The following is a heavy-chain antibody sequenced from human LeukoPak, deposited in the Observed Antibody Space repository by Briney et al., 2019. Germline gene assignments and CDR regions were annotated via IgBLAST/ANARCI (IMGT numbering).Heavy chain of an antibody. CDR2: IYYNGST. Sequence: SETLSLICTVSGGSIGLYHWTWIRQPPGKGLGWIGYIYYNGSTKYNQSLKSRVTISLDTSKNQFSLRLSSVTAADTAVYYCARDRAAGSDWLDPWGQGTLVTVSS. CDR1: GGSIGLYH. D-gene: IGHD3-10*01. V-gene: IGHV4-59*01. CDR3: ARDRAAGSDWLDP. J-gene: IGHJ5*02.